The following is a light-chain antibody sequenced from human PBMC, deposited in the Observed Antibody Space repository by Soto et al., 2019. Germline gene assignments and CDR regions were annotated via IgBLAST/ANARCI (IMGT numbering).Light chain of an antibody. CDR3: QQYNNWPPGT. CDR2: GAS. CDR1: QSVSSN. V-gene: IGKV3-15*01. Sequence: EIVMTQSPATLSVSPGERATLSFMASQSVSSNLAWYQQKPGQAPRLLIYGASTRATGIPARFSGSGSGTEFTLTISSLQSEDFAVYYCQQYNNWPPGTFGGGTKVDIK. J-gene: IGKJ4*01.